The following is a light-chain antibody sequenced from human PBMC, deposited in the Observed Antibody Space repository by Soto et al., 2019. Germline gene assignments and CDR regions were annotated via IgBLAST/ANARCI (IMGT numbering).Light chain of an antibody. J-gene: IGLJ1*01. CDR1: SSDIGGYDY. V-gene: IGLV2-14*01. CDR3: TSYTSSSTHV. CDR2: GVT. Sequence: QSALTQPASVPGSPGQSITISCTGTSSDIGGYDYVSWYQHHPGKAPKFIIYGVTNRPSGVSHRFSGSKSANTASLTISGLQAEDEADYYCTSYTSSSTHVFGTGTKVTVL.